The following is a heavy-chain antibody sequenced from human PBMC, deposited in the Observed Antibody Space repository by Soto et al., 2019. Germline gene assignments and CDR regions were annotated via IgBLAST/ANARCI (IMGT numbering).Heavy chain of an antibody. CDR3: ARETPLDYDFWSGSNNWFDP. CDR1: GDSVSSNSAA. V-gene: IGHV6-1*01. CDR2: TYYRSKWYN. Sequence: SQTLSLTCAISGDSVSSNSAAWNWIRQSPSRGLEWLGRTYYRSKWYNDYAVSVKSRITINPDTSKNQFSLQLKSVTPEDTAVYYCARETPLDYDFWSGSNNWFDPWGQGSLVTVSS. J-gene: IGHJ5*02. D-gene: IGHD3-3*01.